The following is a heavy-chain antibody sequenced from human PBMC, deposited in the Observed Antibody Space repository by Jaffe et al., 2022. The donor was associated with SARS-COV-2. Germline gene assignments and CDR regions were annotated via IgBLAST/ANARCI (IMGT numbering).Heavy chain of an antibody. J-gene: IGHJ6*02. Sequence: QVQLVQSGAEVKKPGASVRVSCKASGYTFSNYEMHWVRQAPGQGFEWMGIINPGGGSTSYAQNFQGRVTMTRDTSTSTVYMELSSLRSEDTAVYYCARRARCSNGVCYGMDVWGQGTTVTVS. CDR3: ARRARCSNGVCYGMDV. CDR1: GYTFSNYE. D-gene: IGHD2-8*01. CDR2: INPGGGST. V-gene: IGHV1-46*01.